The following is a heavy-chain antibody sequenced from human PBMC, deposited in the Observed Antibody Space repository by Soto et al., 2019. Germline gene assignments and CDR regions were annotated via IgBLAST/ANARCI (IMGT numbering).Heavy chain of an antibody. Sequence: QIQLVQSGAEVKKPGASVKVSCKASGYTFSSYHITWVRQAPGQGLDWMGWISAYNGNTNYAQNLQGRVTMTTDPSTSTAYMELRSLRSDATAVYYCARDLPPVDYWGQGTLVTVSS. V-gene: IGHV1-18*01. CDR3: ARDLPPVDY. CDR2: ISAYNGNT. CDR1: GYTFSSYH. J-gene: IGHJ4*02.